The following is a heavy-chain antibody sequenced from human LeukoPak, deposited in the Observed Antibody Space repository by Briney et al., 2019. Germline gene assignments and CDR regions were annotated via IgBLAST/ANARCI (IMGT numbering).Heavy chain of an antibody. V-gene: IGHV3-66*02. D-gene: IGHD4-17*01. J-gene: IGHJ6*02. CDR3: ARAPAYGDYDPFYGMDV. CDR1: GFTDSSHY. CDR2: SYCGGST. Sequence: GWALRLSCASSGFTDSSHYRNWLGQAPAKELDGVSVSYCGGSTYYADSVKGRFTISRDNSKNTLYLQMNSLRAEGTAVCYCARAPAYGDYDPFYGMDVWGQGTTVTVSS.